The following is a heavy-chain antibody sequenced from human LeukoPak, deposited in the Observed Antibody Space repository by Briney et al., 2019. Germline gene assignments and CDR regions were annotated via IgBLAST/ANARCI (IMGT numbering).Heavy chain of an antibody. D-gene: IGHD4-17*01. Sequence: GGSLRLSCAASGFSFDDYGMSWVPQAPGKGLEWVSGINWNGGRTGYADSVKGRYTISRDNAKQSLFLQMNSLRGEDTAVYYCARVKDGDYFDYWGQGTLVTVSS. CDR2: INWNGGRT. J-gene: IGHJ4*02. CDR3: ARVKDGDYFDY. CDR1: GFSFDDYG. V-gene: IGHV3-20*04.